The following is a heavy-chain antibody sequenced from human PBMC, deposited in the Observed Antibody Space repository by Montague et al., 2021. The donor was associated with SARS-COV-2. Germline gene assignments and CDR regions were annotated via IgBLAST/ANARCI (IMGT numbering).Heavy chain of an antibody. J-gene: IGHJ4*02. CDR2: MYYTGSA. Sequence: SETLSLTCIVSGDSISSYYWRWIRQSPGRKLDWIVHMYYTGSANYNTSLKSRVSISVDTTRRQFFLILKSVTAAAAAAYYCARAQTTCFIGNCVNYFDYWGQGAQVTVSS. V-gene: IGHV4-59*01. CDR3: ARAQTTCFIGNCVNYFDY. D-gene: IGHD1-1*01. CDR1: GDSISSYY.